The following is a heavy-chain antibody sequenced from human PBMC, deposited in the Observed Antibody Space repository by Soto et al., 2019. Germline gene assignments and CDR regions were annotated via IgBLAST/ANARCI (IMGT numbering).Heavy chain of an antibody. D-gene: IGHD6-13*01. V-gene: IGHV3-43*01. CDR3: AKESSSSWSNWYFDL. CDR2: ISWDGGST. CDR1: GFTCEDYA. Sequence: GGSLRVSCGAAGFTCEDYAMHWVRQAPGKGLEWVSLISWDGGSTYYADSVKGRFTISRDNSKNSLYLQMNSLRTEDTALYYCAKESSSSWSNWYFDLWGRGTLVTVSS. J-gene: IGHJ2*01.